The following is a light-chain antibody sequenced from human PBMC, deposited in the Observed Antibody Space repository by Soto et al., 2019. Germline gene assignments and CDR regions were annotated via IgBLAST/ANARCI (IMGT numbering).Light chain of an antibody. CDR3: QQYSDYWT. J-gene: IGKJ1*01. CDR2: DAS. Sequence: DLPMTQSPSTLSASVGDRVTITCRASHSITTWLAWYQQKPGRAPKLLIFDASSLESGVPSRFSGRGSGAEFTLTISSLQPDDFATYYCQQYSDYWTFGQGTKVEIK. CDR1: HSITTW. V-gene: IGKV1-5*01.